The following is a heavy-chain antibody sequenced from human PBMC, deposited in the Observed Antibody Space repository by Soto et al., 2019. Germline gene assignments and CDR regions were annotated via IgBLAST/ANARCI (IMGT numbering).Heavy chain of an antibody. J-gene: IGHJ4*02. D-gene: IGHD3-16*01. CDR3: AREGGESSDGLYYFDS. CDR1: GGSTSSDNY. Sequence: SETLFLTCTVSGGSTSSDNYWSWIRQPPGKGLEWIGHIYYSGNTDYNPSLKSRLAISIDTSKNQFSLKLSSVTAADTAVYFCAREGGESSDGLYYFDSWGQGSLVTVSS. V-gene: IGHV4-30-4*01. CDR2: IYYSGNT.